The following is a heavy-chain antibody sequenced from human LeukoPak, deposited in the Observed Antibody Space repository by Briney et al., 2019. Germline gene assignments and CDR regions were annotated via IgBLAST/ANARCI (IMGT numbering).Heavy chain of an antibody. V-gene: IGHV4-61*02. CDR1: GGSISSGSYY. J-gene: IGHJ4*02. D-gene: IGHD6-19*01. CDR3: AREGGSSGWYVGFDY. CDR2: IYTSGST. Sequence: KPSETLSLTCTVSGGSISSGSYYWSWIRQPAGKGLEWIGRIYTSGSTNYNPSLKSRVTISVDTSKNQFCLKLSSVTAADTAVYYCAREGGSSGWYVGFDYWGQGTLVTVSS.